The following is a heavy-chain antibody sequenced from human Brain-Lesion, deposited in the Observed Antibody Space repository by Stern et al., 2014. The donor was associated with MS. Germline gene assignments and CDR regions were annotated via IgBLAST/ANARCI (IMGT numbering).Heavy chain of an antibody. Sequence: QLQLQESGPGLVKPSETLSLTCTVSGGSINTNNYYWGWIRQPPGKGLEWIGNIYSSGSTFYSPSLKSRVTMSVDASKNQFSLKRGAVTAADTAVYYCARTGDDFGDYSLSYWGQGTLVTVSS. CDR1: GGSINTNNYY. CDR3: ARTGDDFGDYSLSY. J-gene: IGHJ4*02. D-gene: IGHD4-17*01. V-gene: IGHV4-39*01. CDR2: IYSSGST.